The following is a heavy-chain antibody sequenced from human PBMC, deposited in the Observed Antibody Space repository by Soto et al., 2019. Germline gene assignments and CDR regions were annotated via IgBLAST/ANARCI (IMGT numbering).Heavy chain of an antibody. D-gene: IGHD4-4*01. CDR1: GYSFTTYW. CDR2: INPGDSDI. CDR3: ARHEQFYYYYYGMDV. Sequence: GESLKISCKDSGYSFTTYWIAWVRQMPGKGLEWMGIINPGDSDIRYSPSFQGQVTISADNSISTAYLQWSSLKASDTAMYYCARHEQFYYYYYGMDVWGQGTAVTVSS. J-gene: IGHJ6*02. V-gene: IGHV5-51*01.